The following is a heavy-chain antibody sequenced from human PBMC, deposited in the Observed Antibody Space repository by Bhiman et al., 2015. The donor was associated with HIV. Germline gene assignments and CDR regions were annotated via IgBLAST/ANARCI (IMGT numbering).Heavy chain of an antibody. J-gene: IGHJ4*02. D-gene: IGHD5-18*01. CDR3: ARGYTYGHGRHGFDY. V-gene: IGHV3-21*01. Sequence: EVQLVDSGGGLVQPGGSLRLSCAASGFTFSYYNMNWVRQAPGKGLEWVSLISSTSTNIFYADSVKGRFTISRDNAKKSMFLQMNSLRAEDTAVYYCARGYTYGHGRHGFDYWGQGIVVTVSS. CDR1: GFTFSYYN. CDR2: ISSTSTNI.